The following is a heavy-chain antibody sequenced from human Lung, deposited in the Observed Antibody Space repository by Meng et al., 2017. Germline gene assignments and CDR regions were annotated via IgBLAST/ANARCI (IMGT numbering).Heavy chain of an antibody. CDR1: GFIFHNYA. D-gene: IGHD3-10*01. V-gene: IGHV3-23*01. Sequence: GESLKISCAASGFIFHNYAMMWVRQAPGKGLEWISIIRGTDGTTYYADSVKGRFTISRDNSKSTLYLQLNSLGAEDTALYYCARGGGGSIVDYWGQGTLVTVSS. CDR3: ARGGGGSIVDY. J-gene: IGHJ4*02. CDR2: IRGTDGTT.